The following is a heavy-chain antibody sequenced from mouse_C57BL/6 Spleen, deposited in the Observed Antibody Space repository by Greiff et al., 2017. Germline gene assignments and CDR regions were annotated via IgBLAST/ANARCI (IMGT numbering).Heavy chain of an antibody. V-gene: IGHV7-3*01. CDR2: IRNKANGYTT. J-gene: IGHJ2*01. CDR1: GFTFTDYY. CDR3: ARYGYYFDY. Sequence: EVQRVESGGGLVQPGGSLSLSCAASGFTFTDYYMSWVRQPPGKALEWLGFIRNKANGYTTEYSASVKGRFTISRDNSQSILYLQMNALRAEDSATYYCARYGYYFDYWGQGTTLTVSS.